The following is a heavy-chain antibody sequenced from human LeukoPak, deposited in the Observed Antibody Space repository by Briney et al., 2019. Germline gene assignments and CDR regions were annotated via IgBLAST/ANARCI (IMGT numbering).Heavy chain of an antibody. Sequence: GESLKISCKGSGYSFTSYWIGWVRQMPGKGLEWMGIIYPGDSDTRYSPSFQGQVTISADKSISTAYLQWSSLKASDTAMYYCARLIGDTAMVPNFYYYYYYMDVWGKGTTVTVSS. J-gene: IGHJ6*03. CDR2: IYPGDSDT. D-gene: IGHD5-18*01. CDR1: GYSFTSYW. V-gene: IGHV5-51*01. CDR3: ARLIGDTAMVPNFYYYYYYMDV.